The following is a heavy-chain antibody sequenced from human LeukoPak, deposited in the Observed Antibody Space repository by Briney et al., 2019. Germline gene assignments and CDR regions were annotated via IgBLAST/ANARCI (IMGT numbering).Heavy chain of an antibody. CDR1: GGSISSTTSY. V-gene: IGHV4-39*07. D-gene: IGHD5-18*01. CDR3: ARVLHDYGYDY. Sequence: SETLSLTCAVSGGSISSTTSYWGWIRQPPGKGLEWIGRIYYSGSTFYNPSLKSRVTISVDTSKNQFSLKLSSVTAADTAVYYCARVLHDYGYDYWGQGTLVTVSS. CDR2: IYYSGST. J-gene: IGHJ4*02.